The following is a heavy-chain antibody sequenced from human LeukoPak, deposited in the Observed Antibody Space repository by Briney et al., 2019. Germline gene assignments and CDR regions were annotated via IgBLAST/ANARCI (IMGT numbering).Heavy chain of an antibody. CDR3: AGDYCYDSSGVHAFDI. CDR2: INPSGGST. J-gene: IGHJ3*02. V-gene: IGHV1-46*01. D-gene: IGHD3-22*01. Sequence: ASVKVSCKASGYTFTSYYMHWVRQAPGQGLEWMGIINPSGGSTSYAQKFQGRVTMTRDTSTSTVYMELSSLRSEDTAVYYCAGDYCYDSSGVHAFDIWGQGTMVTVSS. CDR1: GYTFTSYY.